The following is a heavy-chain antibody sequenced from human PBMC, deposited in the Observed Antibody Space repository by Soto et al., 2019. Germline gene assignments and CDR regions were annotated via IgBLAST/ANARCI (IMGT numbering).Heavy chain of an antibody. J-gene: IGHJ4*02. D-gene: IGHD1-7*01. CDR1: GGTFSSYA. Sequence: APVKVSCKASGGTFSSYAISWVRQAPGQGLEWMGGIIPIFGTANYAQKFQGRVTITADKSTSTAYMELSSLRSEDTAVYYCARGDWNYGVGYYFDYWGQGTLVTVSS. V-gene: IGHV1-69*06. CDR3: ARGDWNYGVGYYFDY. CDR2: IIPIFGTA.